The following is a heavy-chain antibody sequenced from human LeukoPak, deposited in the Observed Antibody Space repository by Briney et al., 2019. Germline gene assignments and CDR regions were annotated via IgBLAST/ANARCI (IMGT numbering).Heavy chain of an antibody. CDR3: ARGLRWLL. V-gene: IGHV3-74*01. CDR1: GFTFSNYW. CDR2: IYRDGSNT. J-gene: IGHJ4*02. D-gene: IGHD3-16*01. Sequence: PGGSLRLSCAASGFTFSNYWMHWVRQVPGKGLVWVSRIYRDGSNTDYADSVKGRFIISRDNAKNSLYLQMSSLRAEDAAVYYCARGLRWLLWGQGTLVTVSS.